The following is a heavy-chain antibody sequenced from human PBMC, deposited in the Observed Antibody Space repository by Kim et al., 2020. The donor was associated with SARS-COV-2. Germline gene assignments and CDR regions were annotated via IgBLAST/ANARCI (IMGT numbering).Heavy chain of an antibody. Sequence: GGSLRLSCAVSGFRISNYVMSWLRQAPGKGLEWVAEITNNGGKTGYADSVKGRFTISRDDSKNILYLQMNYLRDEDTAVYYCTKDAGPRQTDSWGQGALVTVSS. CDR2: ITNNGGKT. CDR1: GFRISNYV. CDR3: TKDAGPRQTDS. V-gene: IGHV3-23*01. J-gene: IGHJ4*02.